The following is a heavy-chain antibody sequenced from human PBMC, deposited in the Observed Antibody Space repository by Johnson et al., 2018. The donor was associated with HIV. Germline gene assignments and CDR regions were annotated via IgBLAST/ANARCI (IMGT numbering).Heavy chain of an antibody. Sequence: QVQLVESGGGVVQPGRSLRLSCAASGRSLRLSCAASGFTFSTYGIHWVRQTPGKGLEWVAVKWYDGSNKYYADSVKGRFTISRDNSNNTLYLQMNSLRAEDTAIYYCANTPPWELGKQDAFDIWGQGTMVTVSS. V-gene: IGHV3-33*06. D-gene: IGHD3-10*01. CDR1: GFTFSTYG. J-gene: IGHJ3*02. CDR3: ANTPPWELGKQDAFDI. CDR2: KWYDGSNK.